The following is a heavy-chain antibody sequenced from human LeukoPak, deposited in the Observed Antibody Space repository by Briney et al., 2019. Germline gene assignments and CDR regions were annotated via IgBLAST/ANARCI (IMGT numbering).Heavy chain of an antibody. V-gene: IGHV3-53*01. CDR3: ARDRGRFYAFDI. CDR2: IYSGGST. CDR1: GFTVSSNY. J-gene: IGHJ3*02. Sequence: GGSLRLSCAAPGFTVSSNYMSWVRQAPGKGLEWVSVIYSGGSTYYADSVKGRFTISRDNSKNTLYLQMNSLRAEDTAVYYCARDRGRFYAFDIWGQGTMVTVSS. D-gene: IGHD3-3*01.